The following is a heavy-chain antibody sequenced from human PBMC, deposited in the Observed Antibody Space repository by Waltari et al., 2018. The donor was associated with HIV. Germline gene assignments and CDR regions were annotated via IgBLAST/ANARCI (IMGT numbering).Heavy chain of an antibody. CDR3: ARNGDYAPAY. CDR2: ITPIFKTT. J-gene: IGHJ4*02. Sequence: QVHMVQSGAEVKKPGSSVKVPCRASGDTFRTYTTSWSRQAPGQGLEWMGGITPIFKTTKYAQKFQGRVTLTADESTRTTYMELTSLRSDDTAMYYCARNGDYAPAYWGQGTLVTVSS. V-gene: IGHV1-69*01. CDR1: GDTFRTYT. D-gene: IGHD4-17*01.